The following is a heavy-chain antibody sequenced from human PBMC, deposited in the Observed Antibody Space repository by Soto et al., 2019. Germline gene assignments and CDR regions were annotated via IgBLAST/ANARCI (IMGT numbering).Heavy chain of an antibody. V-gene: IGHV1-69*01. CDR3: ARGASRWYPYFFDS. CDR2: IIPYYNTL. J-gene: IGHJ4*02. Sequence: QAQVVQSGAEVRKPGSSVKLSCKASEGTFNSYAIAWVRQAPGQGLEWMGGIIPYYNTLNYAQKFQDRVNISPGDSKNQGYMELSRLGSYEPGVLFRARGASRWYPYFFDSWAQGTLVTVSS. CDR1: EGTFNSYA. D-gene: IGHD6-13*01.